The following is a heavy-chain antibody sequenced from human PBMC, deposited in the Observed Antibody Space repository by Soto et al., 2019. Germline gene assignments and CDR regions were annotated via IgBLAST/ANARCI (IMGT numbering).Heavy chain of an antibody. CDR3: ARGRSIAARIDY. Sequence: ASVKVSCKASGYTFTSYYMHWVRQAPGQGLEWMGRINPSVGRANYAQKFQGRVTITADESTSTAYMELSSLRSEDTAVYYCARGRSIAARIDYWGQGTLVTVSS. J-gene: IGHJ4*02. V-gene: IGHV1-46*01. CDR1: GYTFTSYY. D-gene: IGHD6-6*01. CDR2: INPSVGRA.